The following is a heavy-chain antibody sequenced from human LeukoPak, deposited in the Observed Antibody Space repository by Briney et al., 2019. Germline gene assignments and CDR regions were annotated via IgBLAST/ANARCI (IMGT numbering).Heavy chain of an antibody. J-gene: IGHJ4*02. V-gene: IGHV1-18*04. D-gene: IGHD3-10*01. CDR1: GYTFTGYY. CDR3: ARDGRELLWFGELLYGSMPFDY. CDR2: ISAYNGNT. Sequence: ASVKVSCKASGYTFTGYYMHWVRQAPGQGLEWMGWISAYNGNTNYAQKLQGRVTMTTDTSTSTAYMELRSLRSDDTAVYYCARDGRELLWFGELLYGSMPFDYWGQGTLVTVSS.